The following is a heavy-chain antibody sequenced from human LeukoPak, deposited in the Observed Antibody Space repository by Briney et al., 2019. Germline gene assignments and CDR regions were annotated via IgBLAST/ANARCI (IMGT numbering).Heavy chain of an antibody. D-gene: IGHD6-25*01. J-gene: IGHJ4*02. Sequence: GGSLRLSCAASGFTFSNAWMNWVRQAPGKVLEWVGRIKSKTDGGTTDYAAPVKGRFTISRDNAKNSLYLQMNSLRAEDTAVYYCAREVVGGYGSMNAFDSWGQGTLVTVSS. CDR1: GFTFSNAW. CDR3: AREVVGGYGSMNAFDS. CDR2: IKSKTDGGTT. V-gene: IGHV3-15*01.